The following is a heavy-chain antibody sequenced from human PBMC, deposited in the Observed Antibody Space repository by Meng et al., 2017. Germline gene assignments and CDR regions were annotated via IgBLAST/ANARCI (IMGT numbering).Heavy chain of an antibody. CDR2: IYYSGST. CDR3: ARDRVHQFNTAMEKGYAFDI. D-gene: IGHD5-18*01. J-gene: IGHJ3*02. Sequence: GSLRLSCTVSGGSISSYYWSWIRQPPGKGREGIGYIYYSGSTNYNPSLKSRVTISVDTPKNQFSLKLRSVTAADAAVYYCARDRVHQFNTAMEKGYAFDIWGQGTRVT. CDR1: GGSISSYY. V-gene: IGHV4-59*01.